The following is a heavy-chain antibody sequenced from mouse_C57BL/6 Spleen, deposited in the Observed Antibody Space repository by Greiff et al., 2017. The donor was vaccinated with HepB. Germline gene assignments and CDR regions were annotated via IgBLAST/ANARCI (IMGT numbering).Heavy chain of an antibody. CDR3: ARNWDDWYFDV. CDR1: GFTFSDYG. Sequence: EVQVVESGGGLVKPGGSLKLSCAASGFTFSDYGMHWVRQAPEKGLEWVGYICSGSSTIYYADTVKGRFTISRDNAKNTLFLQMTSLRSEDTAMYYCARNWDDWYFDVWGTGTTVTVSS. V-gene: IGHV5-17*01. CDR2: ICSGSSTI. J-gene: IGHJ1*03. D-gene: IGHD4-1*01.